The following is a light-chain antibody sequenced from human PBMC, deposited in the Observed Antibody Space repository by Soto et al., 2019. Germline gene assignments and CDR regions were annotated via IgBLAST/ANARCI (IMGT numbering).Light chain of an antibody. CDR2: DVS. Sequence: QPASVSGSPGQSITISCTGTSSDVGGYNYVSWYQQHPGKAPKLMIYDVSNRPSGVSNRFSGSKSGNTASLTISGLQTEDEADYYCSSYTSSSTRVFGTGTKLTVL. V-gene: IGLV2-14*03. J-gene: IGLJ1*01. CDR1: SSDVGGYNY. CDR3: SSYTSSSTRV.